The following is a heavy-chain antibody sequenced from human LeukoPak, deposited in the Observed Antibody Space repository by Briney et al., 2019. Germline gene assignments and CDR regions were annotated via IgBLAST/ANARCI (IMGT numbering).Heavy chain of an antibody. CDR3: ARDTNSGSYYDKFDC. CDR2: ISYDGSNK. D-gene: IGHD1-26*01. Sequence: GGSLRLSCAASGFTFSSYAMNWVRQAPGKGLEWVAVISYDGSNKYYADSVKGRFTISRDNSKNTLYLQMNSLRAEDTAVYYCARDTNSGSYYDKFDCWGQGTLVTVSS. CDR1: GFTFSSYA. J-gene: IGHJ4*02. V-gene: IGHV3-30-3*01.